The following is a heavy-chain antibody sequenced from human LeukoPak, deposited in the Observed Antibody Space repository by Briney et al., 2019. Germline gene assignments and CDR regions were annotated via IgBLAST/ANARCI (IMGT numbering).Heavy chain of an antibody. CDR3: ARDRESVAGSLIWFDP. CDR2: IIPILGIA. D-gene: IGHD6-19*01. J-gene: IGHJ5*02. Sequence: ASVKVSCKASGGTFSSYAISWVRQAPGQGLEWMGRIIPILGIANYAQKFQGRVTITADKSTSTAYMELSSLRSEDTAVYYCARDRESVAGSLIWFDPWGQGTLVTVSS. CDR1: GGTFSSYA. V-gene: IGHV1-69*04.